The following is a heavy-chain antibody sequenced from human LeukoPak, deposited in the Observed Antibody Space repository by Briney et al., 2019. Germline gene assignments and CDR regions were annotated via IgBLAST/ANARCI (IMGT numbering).Heavy chain of an antibody. D-gene: IGHD1-14*01. Sequence: SETLSLTCTASGGSISSYYWSWIRQPPGKGLEWIGYTHYSGSTSYNPPLKSRVTMSVDTSKNQFSLKLSSVAAADTAVYYCARDVVSGTPGFDIWGQGTMVTVSS. V-gene: IGHV4-59*01. CDR3: ARDVVSGTPGFDI. CDR1: GGSISSYY. CDR2: THYSGST. J-gene: IGHJ3*02.